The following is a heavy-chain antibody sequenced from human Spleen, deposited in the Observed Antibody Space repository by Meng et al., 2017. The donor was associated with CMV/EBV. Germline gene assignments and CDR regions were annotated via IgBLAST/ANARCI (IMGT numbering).Heavy chain of an antibody. D-gene: IGHD2-15*01. CDR1: GESFSGYY. Sequence: QVTHHQLVVGQFKPSETLPLTCAVYGESFSGYYWSWIRQPPGKGLQWIGEINHSGSTNYNPSLKSRVTISVDTSKNQFSLKLSSVTAADTAVYYCAREDCSGGSCSYFDYWGRGTLVTVSS. V-gene: IGHV4-34*01. CDR2: INHSGST. J-gene: IGHJ4*02. CDR3: AREDCSGGSCSYFDY.